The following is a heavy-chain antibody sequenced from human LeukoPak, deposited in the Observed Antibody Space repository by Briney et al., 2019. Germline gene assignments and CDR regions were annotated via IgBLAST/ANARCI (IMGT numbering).Heavy chain of an antibody. CDR3: ARPLDYYDTHAFDI. V-gene: IGHV1-8*03. CDR1: GYTFTSYD. J-gene: IGHJ3*02. CDR2: MNPNSGNT. Sequence: SSVKVSCMASGYTFTSYDINWVRQATGQGLEWMGWMNPNSGNTGYAQKFQGRVTITRNTSISTAYMELSSLRSEDTAVYYCARPLDYYDTHAFDIWGQGTMVTVSS. D-gene: IGHD3-22*01.